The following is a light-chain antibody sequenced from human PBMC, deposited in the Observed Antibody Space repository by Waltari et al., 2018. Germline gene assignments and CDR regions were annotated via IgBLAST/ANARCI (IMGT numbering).Light chain of an antibody. CDR3: YSYAGGRV. J-gene: IGLJ1*01. Sequence: QSALTQPASVSGSPGQSITIPRPGSSTDVGSSNPVSWYLHHPGKAPKLIIYEVPKRPSVVSNRFSGSKSGNTASLTISGLQAEDEADYYCYSYAGGRVFGTGTKVTVL. CDR2: EVP. CDR1: STDVGSSNP. V-gene: IGLV2-23*02.